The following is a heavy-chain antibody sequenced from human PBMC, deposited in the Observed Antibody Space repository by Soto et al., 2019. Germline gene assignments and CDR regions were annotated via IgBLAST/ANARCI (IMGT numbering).Heavy chain of an antibody. CDR2: IIPIFGTA. CDR3: ARDLFYTSDVTRAVTMTGYYYYGMDV. V-gene: IGHV1-69*13. J-gene: IGHJ6*02. D-gene: IGHD4-4*01. CDR1: GGTFSSYA. Sequence: ASVKVSCKASGGTFSSYAISWVRQAPGQGLEWMGGIIPIFGTANYAQKFQGRVTITADESTSPAYMELSSLRSEDTAVYYCARDLFYTSDVTRAVTMTGYYYYGMDVWGQGTTVTVSS.